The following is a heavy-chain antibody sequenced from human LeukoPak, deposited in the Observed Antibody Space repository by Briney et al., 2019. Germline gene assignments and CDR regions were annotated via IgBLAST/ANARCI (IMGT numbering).Heavy chain of an antibody. Sequence: SVKVSCKASGYTFTGYYMHWVRQAPGQGLEWMGGIIPIFGTTNYAQKFQGRVTITADESTSTAYMELSSLRSEDTAVYYCARVLAGYDTSGYYWDAFDIWGQGTMVSVSS. D-gene: IGHD3-22*01. CDR2: IIPIFGTT. CDR3: ARVLAGYDTSGYYWDAFDI. CDR1: GYTFTGYY. V-gene: IGHV1-69*13. J-gene: IGHJ3*02.